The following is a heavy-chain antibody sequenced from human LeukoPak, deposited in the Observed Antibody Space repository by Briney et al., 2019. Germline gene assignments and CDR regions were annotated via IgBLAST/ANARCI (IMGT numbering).Heavy chain of an antibody. D-gene: IGHD6-13*01. Sequence: PGGSLRLSCAASGFTFSSYAMHWVRQAPGKGLEWVAVISYDGSNKYYADSVKGRFTISRDNSKNTLYLQMNSLRAEDTAVYYCARDRLGGYSSSWYLFDYYYYGMDVWGQGTTVTVSS. CDR2: ISYDGSNK. V-gene: IGHV3-30-3*01. CDR1: GFTFSSYA. CDR3: ARDRLGGYSSSWYLFDYYYYGMDV. J-gene: IGHJ6*02.